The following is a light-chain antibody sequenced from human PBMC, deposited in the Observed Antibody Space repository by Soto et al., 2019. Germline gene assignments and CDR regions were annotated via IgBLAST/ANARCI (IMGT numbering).Light chain of an antibody. CDR3: EQYVSSPKT. V-gene: IGKV3-20*01. J-gene: IGKJ1*01. Sequence: DIVLTQSPGTLSLSPGERATLSCRASQSVRSNYLAWFQQKPGQAPRLLIYAASRRATGIPDRFIGSGSGTDFTLSITRLEPEDFAVYYCEQYVSSPKTFGQGTKVEIK. CDR2: AAS. CDR1: QSVRSNY.